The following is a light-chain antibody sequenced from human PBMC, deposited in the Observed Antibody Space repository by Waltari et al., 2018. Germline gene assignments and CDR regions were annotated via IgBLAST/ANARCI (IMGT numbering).Light chain of an antibody. Sequence: QMTQSPSTLSASIGDRVAITCRASHTINTWLVWNQQKPGKAPRVLIYDASTLASGVPSRFRGSGSGTEFTLTISSLQPDDFATYYCHQYNSYSQSFGQGTKLEIK. CDR3: HQYNSYSQS. V-gene: IGKV1-5*01. CDR2: DAS. J-gene: IGKJ2*03. CDR1: HTINTW.